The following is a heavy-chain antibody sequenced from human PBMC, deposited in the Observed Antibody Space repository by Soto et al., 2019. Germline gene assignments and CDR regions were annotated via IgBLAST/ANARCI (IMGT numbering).Heavy chain of an antibody. Sequence: SVKVSCKASGGTFSSYAISWVRQAPGQGLEWMGGIIPIFGTANYAQKFQGRVTITADESTSTAYMELSSLRFDDSAIYYCARERITLVGGAPFYRGPGTLVTVSS. J-gene: IGHJ4*02. D-gene: IGHD3-10*01. V-gene: IGHV1-69*13. CDR2: IIPIFGTA. CDR3: ARERITLVGGAPFY. CDR1: GGTFSSYA.